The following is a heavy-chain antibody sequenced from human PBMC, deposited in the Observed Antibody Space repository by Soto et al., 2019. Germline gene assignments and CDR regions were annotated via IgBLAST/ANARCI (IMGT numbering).Heavy chain of an antibody. J-gene: IGHJ4*02. D-gene: IGHD3-22*01. Sequence: QVQLQESGPGLVKPSETLSLTCTVSGVSISSYYWSWIRLRPGKGLEWIGHIYYSGSTTYNPSRKMPITIAADTAKTQMTLRLTTVAAADAAVYYSARCPSGYFDYWGQGTLVTVSS. V-gene: IGHV4-59*01. CDR1: GVSISSYY. CDR3: ARCPSGYFDY. CDR2: IYYSGST.